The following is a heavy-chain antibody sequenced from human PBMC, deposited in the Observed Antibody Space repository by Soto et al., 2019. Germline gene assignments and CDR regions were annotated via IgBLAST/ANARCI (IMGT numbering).Heavy chain of an antibody. CDR3: AREKIGYDSSGYYSIRPYNWFDP. D-gene: IGHD3-22*01. CDR2: INHSGST. CDR1: GGSFSGYY. V-gene: IGHV4-34*01. Sequence: QVQLQQWGAGLLKPSETLSLTCAVFGGSFSGYYWSWIRQPPGKGLEWIGEINHSGSTNYNPSLKSRVTISVDTSKNQFSLKLSSVTAADTAVYYCAREKIGYDSSGYYSIRPYNWFDPWGQGTLVTVSS. J-gene: IGHJ5*02.